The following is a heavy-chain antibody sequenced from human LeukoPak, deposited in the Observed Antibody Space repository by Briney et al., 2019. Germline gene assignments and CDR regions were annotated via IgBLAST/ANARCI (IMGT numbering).Heavy chain of an antibody. V-gene: IGHV3-7*01. CDR3: AKGGTTVTLYYYYYMDV. CDR1: GFTFSSYW. D-gene: IGHD4-17*01. Sequence: GGSLRLSCAASGFTFSSYWMSWVRQAPGKGLEWVANIKQDGSEKYYVDSVKGRFTISRDNSKNTLYLQMNSLRAEDTAVYYCAKGGTTVTLYYYYYMDVWGKGTTVTVSS. CDR2: IKQDGSEK. J-gene: IGHJ6*03.